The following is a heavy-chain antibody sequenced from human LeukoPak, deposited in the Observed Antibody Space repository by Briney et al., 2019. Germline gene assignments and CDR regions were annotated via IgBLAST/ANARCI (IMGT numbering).Heavy chain of an antibody. Sequence: GSLRLSCAASGFNFKSYSMNWVRQAPGKGLEWVSYISSSGSSIYYADSVKGRFTISRDNAKNSLYLQMNSLRAEDTAVYYCANQGAPGGWDFDYWGQGTLVTVSS. CDR1: GFNFKSYS. CDR3: ANQGAPGGWDFDY. CDR2: ISSSGSSI. J-gene: IGHJ4*02. V-gene: IGHV3-48*04. D-gene: IGHD1-26*01.